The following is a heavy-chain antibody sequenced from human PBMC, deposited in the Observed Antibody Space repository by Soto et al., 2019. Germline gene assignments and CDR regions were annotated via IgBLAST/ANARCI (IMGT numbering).Heavy chain of an antibody. CDR2: IYYSGST. V-gene: IGHV4-59*08. CDR1: GGSISSFY. D-gene: IGHD4-17*01. J-gene: IGHJ4*02. Sequence: SETLSLTSTVSGGSISSFYWSWIRQPPGKGLEWIGYIYYSGSTNYNPSLKSRVTISVDTSKNQLSLKLSSVTAADTAVYYCARRYGYYFDYWGQGTLVTAPQ. CDR3: ARRYGYYFDY.